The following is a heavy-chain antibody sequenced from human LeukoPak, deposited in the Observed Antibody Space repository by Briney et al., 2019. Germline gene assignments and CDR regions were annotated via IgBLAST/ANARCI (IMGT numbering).Heavy chain of an antibody. CDR2: IGTSGLI. Sequence: GGSLRLSCAASGFTFKTYSMNWVRQAPGKGLEWVSYIGTSGLIYYADSVKGRFTISRDNARNSLYLQMNSLRAEDTAVYYCARDSGDYSSPVDYWGQGILVTVSS. J-gene: IGHJ4*02. CDR3: ARDSGDYSSPVDY. CDR1: GFTFKTYS. D-gene: IGHD1-26*01. V-gene: IGHV3-48*01.